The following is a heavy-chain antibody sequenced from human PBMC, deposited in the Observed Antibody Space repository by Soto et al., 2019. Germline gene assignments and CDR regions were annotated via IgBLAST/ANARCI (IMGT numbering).Heavy chain of an antibody. CDR3: AKSPPRYCSRTTCPFDF. J-gene: IGHJ4*02. Sequence: GGSLSLSCAASGFTFSSDAMSWVRQAPGKGLDWVSAITDDGDSTYYADSVKGRFTISRDNSKNTLYLQMNSLRAEDTAVYYCAKSPPRYCSRTTCPFDFWGQGTLVTVSS. D-gene: IGHD2-2*01. V-gene: IGHV3-23*01. CDR2: ITDDGDST. CDR1: GFTFSSDA.